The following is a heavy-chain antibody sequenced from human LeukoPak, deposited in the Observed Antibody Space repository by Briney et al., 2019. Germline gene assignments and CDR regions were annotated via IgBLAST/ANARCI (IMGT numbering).Heavy chain of an antibody. CDR2: ISGSGGST. J-gene: IGHJ3*02. CDR1: GFTFSSYA. CDR3: AKDIGGYQLPLGAFDI. Sequence: GGSLRLSCAASGFTFSSYAMSWVRQAPGKGLEWVSAISGSGGSTYYADSVKGRFTISRDNSKNTLYLQMNSLRAEATAVYYCAKDIGGYQLPLGAFDIWGQGTMVTVSS. D-gene: IGHD2-2*01. V-gene: IGHV3-23*01.